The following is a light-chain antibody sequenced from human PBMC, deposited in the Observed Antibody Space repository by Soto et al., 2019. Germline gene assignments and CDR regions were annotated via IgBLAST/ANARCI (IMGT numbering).Light chain of an antibody. CDR3: QQYDNVPT. CDR1: QAINND. CDR2: GAS. Sequence: DIQMTQSPSSLSASVGDRATFTCQASQAINNDVTWYQQKTGQPPKLLIYGASIFETGVPSRFSGSGSGKHFTFTISSLQTEDIATYYCQQYDNVPTFGQGTKLEMK. J-gene: IGKJ2*01. V-gene: IGKV1-33*01.